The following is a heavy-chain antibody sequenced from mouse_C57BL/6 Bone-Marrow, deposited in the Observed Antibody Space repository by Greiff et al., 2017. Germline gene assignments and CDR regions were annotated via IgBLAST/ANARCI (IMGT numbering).Heavy chain of an antibody. J-gene: IGHJ1*03. V-gene: IGHV2-9-1*01. CDR1: GFSFTSYA. Sequence: VQGVESGPDLVAPSQCLSITCTVSGFSFTSYAISWVRQPPGKGLEWLGVIWTGGGTNYNSALKSRLSISKDNSKSQVFLKMNSLQTDETARYYCARNGNGYWYFDVWDTGTTVTVSS. D-gene: IGHD4-1*01. CDR2: IWTGGGT. CDR3: ARNGNGYWYFDV.